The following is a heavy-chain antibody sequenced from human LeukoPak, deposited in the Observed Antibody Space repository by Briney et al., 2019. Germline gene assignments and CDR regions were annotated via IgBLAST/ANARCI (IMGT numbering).Heavy chain of an antibody. CDR1: GFTFSSYG. CDR3: ARDGSSWRSGNWFDP. V-gene: IGHV3-33*01. Sequence: PGGSLRLSCAASGFTFSSYGMHWVRQAPGKGLEWVAVIWYDGSNKYYADSVKGRFTISRDNSKNTLYLQMDSLRAEDTAVYYCARDGSSWRSGNWFDPWGQGTLVTVSS. CDR2: IWYDGSNK. J-gene: IGHJ5*02. D-gene: IGHD6-13*01.